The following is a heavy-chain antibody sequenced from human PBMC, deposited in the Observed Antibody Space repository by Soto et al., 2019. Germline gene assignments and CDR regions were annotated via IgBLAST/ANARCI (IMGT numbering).Heavy chain of an antibody. CDR1: GGSFSGYY. CDR3: ARGRHYDSSGYYLRWYYYGMDV. D-gene: IGHD3-22*01. J-gene: IGHJ6*02. CDR2: INHSGST. Sequence: SETLSLTCAVYGGSFSGYYWSWIRQPPGKGLEWIGEINHSGSTNYNPSLKSRVTISVDTSKNQFSLKLSSVTAADTAVYYCARGRHYDSSGYYLRWYYYGMDVWGQGTTVTVSS. V-gene: IGHV4-34*01.